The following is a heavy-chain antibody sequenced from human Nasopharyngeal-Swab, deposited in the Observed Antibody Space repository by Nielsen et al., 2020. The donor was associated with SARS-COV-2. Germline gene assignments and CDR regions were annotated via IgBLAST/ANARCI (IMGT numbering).Heavy chain of an antibody. CDR3: ASAVTGPLY. J-gene: IGHJ1*01. CDR1: GFIDSYNY. Sequence: GGSLRLSCLASGFIDSYNYMTWVRQAPGKGLEWVSIIYSSGSIYHADSVKGRFIISRDTSKNTLSLRMNSLRVEDTAVYYCASAVTGPLYWGQGTLVTVSS. D-gene: IGHD4-11*01. CDR2: IYSSGSI. V-gene: IGHV3-53*01.